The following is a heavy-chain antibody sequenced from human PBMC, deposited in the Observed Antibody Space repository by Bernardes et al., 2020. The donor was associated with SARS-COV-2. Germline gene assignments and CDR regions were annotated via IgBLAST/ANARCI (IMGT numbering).Heavy chain of an antibody. CDR1: GYTFTSYG. CDR3: AREGDGVGMDV. D-gene: IGHD3-16*01. CDR2: ISGY. V-gene: IGHV1-18*04. J-gene: IGHJ6*02. Sequence: ASVKVSCKASGYTFTSYGINWVRQAPGQGLEWMGWISGYYAQKLQDRVTMTTDTSTSTAYMELRSLRSDDTAVYYCAREGDGVGMDVWGQGTTVTVSS.